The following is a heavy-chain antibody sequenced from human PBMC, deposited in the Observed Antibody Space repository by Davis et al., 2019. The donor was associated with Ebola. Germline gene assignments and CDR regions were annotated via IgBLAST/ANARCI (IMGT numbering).Heavy chain of an antibody. CDR3: ATGVATTIDYYYYGMDV. Sequence: GGSLRLSCAASGFTFSSYAMSWVRQAPGKGLEWVSAISGSGGSTYYADSVKGRFTISRDNSKNTLYLQMNSLRAEDTAVYYCATGVATTIDYYYYGMDVWGKGTTVTVSS. CDR2: ISGSGGST. CDR1: GFTFSSYA. J-gene: IGHJ6*04. D-gene: IGHD5-12*01. V-gene: IGHV3-23*01.